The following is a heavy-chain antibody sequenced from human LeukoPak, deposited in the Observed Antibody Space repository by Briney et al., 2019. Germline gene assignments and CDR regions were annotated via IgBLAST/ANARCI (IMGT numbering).Heavy chain of an antibody. CDR3: TRDRGSRYYFDY. J-gene: IGHJ4*02. CDR2: IRSKAYGGTT. Sequence: GGSLRLSCTASGFTFGDYAMSWVRQAPGKGLEWVGFIRSKAYGGTTEYAASVKGRFTISRDDSKSTAYLQMNSLKTEDTAVYYCTRDRGSRYYFDYWGQGTLVTVSS. D-gene: IGHD1-26*01. V-gene: IGHV3-49*04. CDR1: GFTFGDYA.